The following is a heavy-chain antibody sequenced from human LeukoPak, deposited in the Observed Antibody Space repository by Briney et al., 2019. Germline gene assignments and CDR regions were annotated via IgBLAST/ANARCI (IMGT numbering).Heavy chain of an antibody. CDR2: LYTPGRT. J-gene: IGHJ3*02. V-gene: IGHV4-4*07. CDR3: ARTPCSGGSCSGGDAFDI. CDR1: GGSINSFY. D-gene: IGHD2-15*01. Sequence: SSETLSLTCSVSGGSINSFYWSWIRQPAGKGLEGIGRLYTPGRTSYSPSLKSRVSMSEDTSKNQFSLELRSVTAADTAVYYCARTPCSGGSCSGGDAFDIWGQGALVTVSS.